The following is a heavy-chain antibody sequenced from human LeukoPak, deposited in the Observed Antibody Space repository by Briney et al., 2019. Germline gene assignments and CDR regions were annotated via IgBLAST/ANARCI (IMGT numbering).Heavy chain of an antibody. J-gene: IGHJ6*02. V-gene: IGHV3-9*01. CDR1: GFTVSSNY. D-gene: IGHD4-11*01. CDR2: ISWNSGSI. CDR3: AKGTTAYYYYYGMDV. Sequence: PGGSLRLSCAASGFTVSSNYMSWVRQAPGKGLEWVSGISWNSGSIGYADSVKGRFTISRDNAKNSLYLQMNSLRAEDTALYYCAKGTTAYYYYYGMDVWGQGTTVTVSS.